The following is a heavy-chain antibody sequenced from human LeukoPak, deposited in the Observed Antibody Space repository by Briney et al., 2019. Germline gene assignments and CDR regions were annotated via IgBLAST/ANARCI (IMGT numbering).Heavy chain of an antibody. Sequence: PSETLSLTCAVYGGSFSGYYWSWIRQPPGKGLEWIGEINHSGSTTYNPSLKSRVTISVDTSKNQFSLKLTSATAADTAVYYCAREDPGAETTVDYWGQGTLVTVSS. CDR3: AREDPGAETTVDY. D-gene: IGHD1-1*01. CDR1: GGSFSGYY. J-gene: IGHJ4*02. CDR2: INHSGST. V-gene: IGHV4-34*01.